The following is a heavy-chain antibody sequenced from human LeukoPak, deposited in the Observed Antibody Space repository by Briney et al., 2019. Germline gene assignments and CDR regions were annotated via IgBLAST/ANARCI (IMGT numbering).Heavy chain of an antibody. J-gene: IGHJ4*02. CDR1: GFTFSSYA. CDR2: ISGSGGST. Sequence: GGSLRLSCAASGFTFSSYAMSWVRQAPGKGLEWVSAISGSGGSTYYADSVKGRFTISRDNSKNTLYLQMNSLRAEDTALYYCAKAPLDCSSTSCYTGYFDYWGQGTLVTVSS. CDR3: AKAPLDCSSTSCYTGYFDY. D-gene: IGHD2-2*02. V-gene: IGHV3-23*01.